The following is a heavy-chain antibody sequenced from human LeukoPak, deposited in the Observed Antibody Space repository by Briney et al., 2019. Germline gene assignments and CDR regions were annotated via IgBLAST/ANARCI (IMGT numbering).Heavy chain of an antibody. CDR3: ARALWFGGKFDY. Sequence: SETLSLTCAVSGYSISSGYYWGWIRQPPGKGLEWIGSIYHSGSTYYNPSLKSRVTISVDTSKNQFSLKLSSVTAADTAVYYCARALWFGGKFDYWGQGTLVTVSS. V-gene: IGHV4-38-2*01. CDR1: GYSISSGYY. J-gene: IGHJ4*02. CDR2: IYHSGST. D-gene: IGHD3-10*01.